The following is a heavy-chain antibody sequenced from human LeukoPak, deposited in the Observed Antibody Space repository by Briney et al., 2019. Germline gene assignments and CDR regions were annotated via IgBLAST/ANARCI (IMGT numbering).Heavy chain of an antibody. CDR3: ARKAGDSSGYFLYYYYYYYMDV. CDR2: ISTSNSYI. D-gene: IGHD3-22*01. J-gene: IGHJ6*03. CDR1: GFTFSDYH. V-gene: IGHV3-21*01. Sequence: GGSLRLSCVVSGFTFSDYHMNWVRQAPGKGLEWVSSISTSNSYIYYADSVKGRFTISRDNAKNSLYLQMNSLRAEDTAVYYCARKAGDSSGYFLYYYYYYYMDVWGKGTTVTISS.